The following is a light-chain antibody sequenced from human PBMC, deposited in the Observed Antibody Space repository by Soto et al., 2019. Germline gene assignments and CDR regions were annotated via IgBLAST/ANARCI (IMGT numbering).Light chain of an antibody. J-gene: IGLJ1*01. V-gene: IGLV1-44*01. CDR2: SNN. CDR1: SSNIGSTT. CDR3: AAWDDSLNGLYV. Sequence: QSVLTQPPSASGTPGQRVTISCSGSSSNIGSTTANWHQQLPGTAPKLLIYSNNQRPSGVPDRFSGSKSGTSASLAISGLQSEDGADYYCAAWDDSLNGLYVFGTGTKLTVL.